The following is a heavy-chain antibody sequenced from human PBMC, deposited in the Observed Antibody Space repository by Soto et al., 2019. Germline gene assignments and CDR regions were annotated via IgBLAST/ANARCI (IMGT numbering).Heavy chain of an antibody. CDR2: INTDGSNT. Sequence: VQLVESGGGLVQPGGSLRLSCVGSGFTFSTYWIQWVHQTPEMGLVWVSRINTDGSNTDYADSVKGRFTISRDNAKNTVYLQMNSLRAEDTGLYYCARSHGVDVWGQGTTVTVSS. V-gene: IGHV3-74*01. J-gene: IGHJ6*02. CDR3: ARSHGVDV. CDR1: GFTFSTYW.